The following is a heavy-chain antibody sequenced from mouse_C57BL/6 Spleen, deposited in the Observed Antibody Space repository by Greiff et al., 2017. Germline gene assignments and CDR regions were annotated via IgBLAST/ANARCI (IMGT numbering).Heavy chain of an antibody. CDR3: TTLDGSYYFDY. V-gene: IGHV14-4*01. Sequence: DVQLQESGAELVRPGASVKLSCTASGFNIKDDYMHWVKQRPEQGLEWIGWIDPENGDTEYASKFQGKATITADTSSNTAYLQLSSLTSEDTAVYYCTTLDGSYYFDYWGQGTTLTVSS. D-gene: IGHD2-3*01. J-gene: IGHJ2*01. CDR1: GFNIKDDY. CDR2: IDPENGDT.